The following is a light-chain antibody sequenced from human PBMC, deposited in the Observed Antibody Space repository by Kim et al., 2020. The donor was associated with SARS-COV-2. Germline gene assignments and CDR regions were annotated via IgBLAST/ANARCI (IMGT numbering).Light chain of an antibody. J-gene: IGKJ4*01. CDR3: QQRSSWPLT. CDR2: DAS. Sequence: LSPGESATRSCRASQSVSTYLAWYQQRSGQAPRVLIYDASNRATGIPARFSGSGSGTGFTLTISSLQPEDFAVYYCQQRSSWPLTFGGGTKVDIK. CDR1: QSVSTY. V-gene: IGKV3-11*01.